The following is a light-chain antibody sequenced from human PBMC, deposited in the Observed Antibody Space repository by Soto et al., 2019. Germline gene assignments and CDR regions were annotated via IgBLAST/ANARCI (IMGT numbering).Light chain of an antibody. CDR1: SSDVGSYNR. CDR2: EVS. CDR3: NSYTSSSPFV. J-gene: IGLJ1*01. V-gene: IGLV2-18*02. Sequence: QSALTQPPSVSGSPGQSVTISCTGTSSDVGSYNRVSWYQQPPGTAPKLMIYEVSNRPSGVPDRFSGSKSGNTASLTISGLRAEDEADYNCNSYTSSSPFVFGPGTKLPAL.